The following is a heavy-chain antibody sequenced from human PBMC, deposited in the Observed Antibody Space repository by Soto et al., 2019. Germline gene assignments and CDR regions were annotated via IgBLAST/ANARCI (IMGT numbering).Heavy chain of an antibody. CDR3: ARGGSLAY. Sequence: GGSLRLSCAASGFTFSSYSMNWVRQAPGKGLAWVSRIISDGSSTTYADSVKGRFTISRDNTKNTLYLQMNSLRAEDTALYYCARGGSLAYWGQGTLVTVSS. V-gene: IGHV3-74*01. CDR1: GFTFSSYS. CDR2: IISDGSST. J-gene: IGHJ4*02.